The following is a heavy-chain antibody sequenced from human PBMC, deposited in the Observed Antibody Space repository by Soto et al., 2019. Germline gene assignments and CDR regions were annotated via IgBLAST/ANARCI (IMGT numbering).Heavy chain of an antibody. Sequence: ASVKVSCKASGGTFSSYTISWVRQAPGQGLEWMGRIIPILGIANYAQKFQGRVTITADKSTSTAYMGLSSLRSEDTAVYYCARDYNRVEQLAPLVEYYFDYWGQGTLVTVSS. CDR1: GGTFSSYT. V-gene: IGHV1-69*04. CDR3: ARDYNRVEQLAPLVEYYFDY. J-gene: IGHJ4*02. CDR2: IIPILGIA. D-gene: IGHD6-6*01.